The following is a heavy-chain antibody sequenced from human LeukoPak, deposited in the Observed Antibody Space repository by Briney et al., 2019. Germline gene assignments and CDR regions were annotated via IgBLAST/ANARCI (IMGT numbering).Heavy chain of an antibody. CDR1: GGSISSYY. Sequence: PSETLSLTCTVSGGSISSYYWSWIRQPPGKGLEWIGYIYYSGSTNYNPSLKSRVTISVDTSKNQFSLKLSSVTAADTAVYYCARREVMWWFDPWGQGTLVTVSS. D-gene: IGHD3-16*01. CDR3: ARREVMWWFDP. CDR2: IYYSGST. V-gene: IGHV4-59*01. J-gene: IGHJ5*02.